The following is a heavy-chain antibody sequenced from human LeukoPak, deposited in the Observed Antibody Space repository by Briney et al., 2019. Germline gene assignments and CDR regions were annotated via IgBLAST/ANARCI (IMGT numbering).Heavy chain of an antibody. CDR3: ATIEAVRFHY. D-gene: IGHD6-19*01. Sequence: GGSLRLSCADSGFTFSSHWMSWVRQAPGKGLEWVANIKQDGSEIYYLDSVKGRFTISRDNAKNSLYLQMNSLRVEDTAVYYCATIEAVRFHYWGQGTLVTVSS. CDR2: IKQDGSEI. CDR1: GFTFSSHW. J-gene: IGHJ4*02. V-gene: IGHV3-7*01.